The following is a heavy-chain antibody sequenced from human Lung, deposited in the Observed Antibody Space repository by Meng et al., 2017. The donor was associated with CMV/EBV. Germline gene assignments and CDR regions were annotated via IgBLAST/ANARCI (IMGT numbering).Heavy chain of an antibody. V-gene: IGHV3-7*01. Sequence: SCAASGFTVTRNWMTWVRQAPGKGLEWVANINEDGTDKNYLDSVKGRFTISRDNVKKSVYLQMNTLRGEDTAVYYCARPIEGIRETLDYWGQGMLVTVSS. CDR2: INEDGTDK. J-gene: IGHJ4*02. CDR1: GFTVTRNW. CDR3: ARPIEGIRETLDY. D-gene: IGHD3-10*01.